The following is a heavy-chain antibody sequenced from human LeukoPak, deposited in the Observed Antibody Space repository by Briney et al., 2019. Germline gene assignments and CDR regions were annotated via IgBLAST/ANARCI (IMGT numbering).Heavy chain of an antibody. CDR1: GFTFSSYG. V-gene: IGHV3-30*03. Sequence: GGSLRLSCAASGFTFSSYGMHWVRQAPGKGLEWVAVISYDGSNKYYADSVKGRFTISRDNSKNTLYLQMNSLRAEDTAVYYCARGSYYDMALEGPWGAYFDYWGQGTLVTVSS. D-gene: IGHD3-9*01. CDR3: ARGSYYDMALEGPWGAYFDY. J-gene: IGHJ4*02. CDR2: ISYDGSNK.